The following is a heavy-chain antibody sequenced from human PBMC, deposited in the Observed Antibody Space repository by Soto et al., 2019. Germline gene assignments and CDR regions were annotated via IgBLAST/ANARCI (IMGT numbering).Heavy chain of an antibody. D-gene: IGHD3-16*02. J-gene: IGHJ4*02. Sequence: SETLSLTCAVYGGSFSGYYWSWIRQPPGKGLEWIGEINHSGSTNYNPSLKSRVTISVDTSKNQFSLKLSSVTAADTAVYYCARGPTYDYIWGSYRYPASRFDYWGQGTLVTVSS. CDR2: INHSGST. CDR3: ARGPTYDYIWGSYRYPASRFDY. V-gene: IGHV4-34*01. CDR1: GGSFSGYY.